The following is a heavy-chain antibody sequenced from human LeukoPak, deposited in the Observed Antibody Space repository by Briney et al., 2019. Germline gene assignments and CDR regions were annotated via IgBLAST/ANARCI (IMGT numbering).Heavy chain of an antibody. V-gene: IGHV3-9*01. CDR1: GFTFDDYA. Sequence: PGGSLRLSCAASGFTFDDYAMHWVRQAPGKGLEWVSGISWNSGSIGYADSVKGRFTISRDNAKNSLYLQMNSLRAEDTALYYCAKGLGSGYYENNCFDPWGQGTLVTVSS. J-gene: IGHJ5*02. D-gene: IGHD3-3*01. CDR2: ISWNSGSI. CDR3: AKGLGSGYYENNCFDP.